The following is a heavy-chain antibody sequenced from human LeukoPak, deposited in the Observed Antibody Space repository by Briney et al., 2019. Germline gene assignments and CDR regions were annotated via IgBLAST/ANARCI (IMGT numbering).Heavy chain of an antibody. Sequence: ASVKVSCKASGYTFTSYGISWVRQAPGQGLEWMGWISAYNGNTNYAQKLQGRVTMTTDTSTSTAYMELRSLRSDDTAVYYCARDPGQLRYFDWLLSPPTHHFDYWGQGTLVTVSS. CDR2: ISAYNGNT. D-gene: IGHD3-9*01. J-gene: IGHJ4*02. CDR3: ARDPGQLRYFDWLLSPPTHHFDY. V-gene: IGHV1-18*01. CDR1: GYTFTSYG.